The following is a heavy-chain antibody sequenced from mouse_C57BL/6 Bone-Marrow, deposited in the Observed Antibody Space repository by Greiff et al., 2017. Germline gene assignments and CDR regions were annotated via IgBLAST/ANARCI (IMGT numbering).Heavy chain of an antibody. CDR1: GFTFNTYA. D-gene: IGHD2-10*02. V-gene: IGHV10-3*01. Sequence: GGGLVQPNGSWKLSCAVSGFTFNTYALHWVRLAPGKGLEWVARIRSNCSNYASYYVDSVYDRFTISRDGSQRMLYLHLNNLTSVYTAMFFSIAGYAEDYWGQGTSVTVSS. CDR3: IAGYAEDY. J-gene: IGHJ4*01. CDR2: IRSNCSNYAS.